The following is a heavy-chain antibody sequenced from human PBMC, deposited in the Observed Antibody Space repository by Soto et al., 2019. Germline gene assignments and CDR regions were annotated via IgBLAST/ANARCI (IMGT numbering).Heavy chain of an antibody. V-gene: IGHV4-59*01. Sequence: SETLSLTCTVSGGSISSYYWSWIRQPPGKGLEWIGYIYYSGSTNYNPSLKSRVTISVDTSKNQFSLKLSSVTAADTAVYYCARERYSGSARYYGMDFWAKGPRSPSP. CDR3: ARERYSGSARYYGMDF. CDR1: GGSISSYY. CDR2: IYYSGST. D-gene: IGHD5-12*01. J-gene: IGHJ6*02.